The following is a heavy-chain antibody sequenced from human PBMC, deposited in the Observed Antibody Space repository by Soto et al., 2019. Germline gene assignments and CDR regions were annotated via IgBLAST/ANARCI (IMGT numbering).Heavy chain of an antibody. CDR1: GVSISSGTYY. CDR2: IYNTGSS. CDR3: ARDLLDTTVDYYFDY. V-gene: IGHV4-30-4*01. Sequence: QVQLQESGPGLVMPSQTLSLTCTVSGVSISSGTYYWSWLRQPPGKVLEWIGYIYNTGSSQSNPSLKSRVAISIDTSKNQFTLELRSVTAADTAVYYCARDLLDTTVDYYFDYWGPGRLVTVSS. D-gene: IGHD3-3*01. J-gene: IGHJ4*02.